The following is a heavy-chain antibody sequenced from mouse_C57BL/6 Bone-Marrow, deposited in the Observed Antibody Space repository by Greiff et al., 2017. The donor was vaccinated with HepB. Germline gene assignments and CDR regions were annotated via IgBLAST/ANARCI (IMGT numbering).Heavy chain of an antibody. CDR3: VREGGYGSSYWYFDV. V-gene: IGHV10-3*01. CDR2: IRSKSSNYAT. Sequence: EVQRVESGGGLVQPKGSLKLSCAASGFTFNTYAMHWVRQAPGKGLEWVARIRSKSSNYATYYADSVKDRFTISRDDSQSMLYLQMNNLKTEDTAMYYCVREGGYGSSYWYFDVWGTGTTVTVSS. CDR1: GFTFNTYA. J-gene: IGHJ1*03. D-gene: IGHD1-1*01.